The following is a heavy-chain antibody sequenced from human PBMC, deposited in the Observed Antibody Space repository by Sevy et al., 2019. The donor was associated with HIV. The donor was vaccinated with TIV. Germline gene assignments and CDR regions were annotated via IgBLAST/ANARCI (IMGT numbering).Heavy chain of an antibody. Sequence: GGSLRLSCAATGFSLNDYYMTWIRQAPGKGLEWVSYISGDSGHTNYAESVKGRFTNSRDNTKNFVYLQMDGLRAEDTATYYCARDGNSGYYFNYYYYGMDVWGQGTTVTVSS. J-gene: IGHJ6*02. V-gene: IGHV3-11*06. D-gene: IGHD3-22*01. CDR3: ARDGNSGYYFNYYYYGMDV. CDR1: GFSLNDYY. CDR2: ISGDSGHT.